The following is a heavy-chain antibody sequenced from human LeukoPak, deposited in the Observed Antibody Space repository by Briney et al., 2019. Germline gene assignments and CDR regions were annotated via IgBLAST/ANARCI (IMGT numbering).Heavy chain of an antibody. V-gene: IGHV3-7*01. CDR2: VQQEGSEK. J-gene: IGHJ4*02. D-gene: IGHD5-12*01. Sequence: PTGGSLRLSCAASGFTFNSYWMSWVRQAPGKGLEWVANVQQEGSEKYYLDSVKGRFTISRDNARNSVYLQMNRLRAEDTAVYYCATTLNVATAGYFWGQGTLVIVSS. CDR3: ATTLNVATAGYF. CDR1: GFTFNSYW.